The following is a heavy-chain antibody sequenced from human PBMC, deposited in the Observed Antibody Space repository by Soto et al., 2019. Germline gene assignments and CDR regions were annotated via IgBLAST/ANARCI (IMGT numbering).Heavy chain of an antibody. CDR1: GGGFNSYA. J-gene: IGHJ4*02. V-gene: IGHV1-69*01. CDR3: ARAGDCSGGSCYSFIRDY. D-gene: IGHD2-15*01. Sequence: QVQLVQSGAEVKKPGSSVKVSCKASGGGFNSYAFSWVRQAPGQRLEWMGALIPSFGTANYAQKFQGRVTITADESTTTVYMDLSSLTPDDTAMYFCARAGDCSGGSCYSFIRDYWGQGTQVTVSS. CDR2: LIPSFGTA.